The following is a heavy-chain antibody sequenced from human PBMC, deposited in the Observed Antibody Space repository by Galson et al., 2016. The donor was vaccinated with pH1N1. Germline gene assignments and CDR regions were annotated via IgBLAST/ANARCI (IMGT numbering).Heavy chain of an antibody. CDR1: GFTFSGFY. Sequence: LRLSCAASGFTFSGFYMDWVRQPPGKGLEWIGEIDPSGTTNFSPSLKSRATISVEMSKNQFSLNLSSVTAADTAVYYCARGRHGGGAYWGQGILVTVA. V-gene: IGHV4-34*01. D-gene: IGHD5-24*01. CDR3: ARGRHGGGAY. J-gene: IGHJ4*02. CDR2: IDPSGTT.